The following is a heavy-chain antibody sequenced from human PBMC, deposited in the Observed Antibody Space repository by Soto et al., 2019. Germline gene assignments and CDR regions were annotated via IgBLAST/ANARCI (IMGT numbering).Heavy chain of an antibody. CDR1: GFTFSDYA. CDR3: AKGVLGTYYYEGGLYYYYYAMDV. D-gene: IGHD1-26*01. J-gene: IGHJ6*02. CDR2: ISWNSVTM. Sequence: PVGSRRLSCAASGFTFSDYAIHWVRQAPGKGLEWVSVISWNSVTMGYADSVRGRFTISRDNAKKSLYLQMNSLRTEDTALYYCAKGVLGTYYYEGGLYYYYYAMDVWGQGTTVTVSS. V-gene: IGHV3-9*01.